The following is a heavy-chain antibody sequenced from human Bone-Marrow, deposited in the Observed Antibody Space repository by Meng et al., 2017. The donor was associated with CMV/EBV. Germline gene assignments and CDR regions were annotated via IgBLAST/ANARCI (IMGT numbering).Heavy chain of an antibody. D-gene: IGHD2-2*02. V-gene: IGHV5-51*01. J-gene: IGHJ3*02. CDR1: GYTFTSYG. CDR3: ARHEYCSSTSCYMGEAFDI. CDR2: IYPGDSDT. Sequence: KVSCKASGYTFTSYGISWVRQAPGQGLEWMGIIYPGDSDTRYSPSFQGQVTISADKSISTAYLQWSSLKASDTAMYYCARHEYCSSTSCYMGEAFDIWGQGTMVTVSS.